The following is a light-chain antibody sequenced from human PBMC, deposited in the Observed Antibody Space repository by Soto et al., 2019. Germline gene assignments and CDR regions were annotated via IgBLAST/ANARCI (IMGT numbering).Light chain of an antibody. Sequence: DIHLTQSPSFLSASVGDRVTITCRASQGISSYLAWYQQKPGKAPKLLIYAASTLKSGVPSRFSGSGSGTEFTLTISSLQPEDFATYYCQQLNSYPLYTFGQGTKLEIK. CDR3: QQLNSYPLYT. CDR2: AAS. V-gene: IGKV1-9*01. CDR1: QGISSY. J-gene: IGKJ2*01.